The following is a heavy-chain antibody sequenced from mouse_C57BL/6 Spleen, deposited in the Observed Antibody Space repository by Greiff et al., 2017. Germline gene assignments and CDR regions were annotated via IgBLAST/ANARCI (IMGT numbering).Heavy chain of an antibody. CDR2: INPGSGGT. D-gene: IGHD2-5*01. CDR3: AREDYSNYRDY. Sequence: QVQLQQSGAELVRPGTSVKVSCKASGYAFTNYLIEWVKQRPGQGLEWIGVINPGSGGTNYNEKFKGKATLTADKSSSTAYMQLSSLTSEDSAVYCCAREDYSNYRDYWGQGTTLTVSS. CDR1: GYAFTNYL. V-gene: IGHV1-54*01. J-gene: IGHJ2*01.